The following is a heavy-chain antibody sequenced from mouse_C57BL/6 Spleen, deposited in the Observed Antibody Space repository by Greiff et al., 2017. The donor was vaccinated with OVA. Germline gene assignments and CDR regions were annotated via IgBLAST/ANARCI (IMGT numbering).Heavy chain of an antibody. V-gene: IGHV1-15*01. CDR3: TRENSSGPFAY. D-gene: IGHD3-2*02. J-gene: IGHJ3*01. CDR1: GYTFTDYE. CDR2: IDPETGGT. Sequence: QVQLQQSGAELVRPGASVTLSCKASGYTFTDYEMHWVKQTPVHGLEWIGAIDPETGGTAYNQKFKGKAILTADKSSSTAYMELRSLTSEDSAVYYCTRENSSGPFAYWGQGTLVTVSA.